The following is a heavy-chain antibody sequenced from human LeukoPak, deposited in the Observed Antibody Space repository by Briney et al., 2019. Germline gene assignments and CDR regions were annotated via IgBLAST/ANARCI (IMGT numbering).Heavy chain of an antibody. Sequence: GGXLRLSCAASGFTFSSYEMNWVREAPGKGLEWVSYISSSGSTIYYADSVKGRFTISRDNAKNSLYLQMNSLRAEDTAVYYCARMVLMVYAPSFDYWGQGTLVTVSS. J-gene: IGHJ4*02. D-gene: IGHD2-8*01. CDR3: ARMVLMVYAPSFDY. CDR1: GFTFSSYE. CDR2: ISSSGSTI. V-gene: IGHV3-48*03.